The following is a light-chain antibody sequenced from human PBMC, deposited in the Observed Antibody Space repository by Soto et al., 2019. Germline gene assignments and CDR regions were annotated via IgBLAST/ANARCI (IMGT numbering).Light chain of an antibody. J-gene: IGLJ1*01. V-gene: IGLV2-14*01. CDR1: SSDVGGYNY. CDR2: EVS. CDR3: TSYTSSSTLV. Sequence: QSALTQPASVSGSPGQTITISCTGTSSDVGGYNYVSWYQQHPGKAPKLMIYEVSNRPSGVSNRFSGSKSGNTASLTISGLQAEDGADYYCTSYTSSSTLVFGNGRTVTVL.